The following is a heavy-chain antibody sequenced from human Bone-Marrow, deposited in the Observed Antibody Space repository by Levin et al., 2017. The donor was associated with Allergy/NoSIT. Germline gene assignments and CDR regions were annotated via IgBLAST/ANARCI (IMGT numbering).Heavy chain of an antibody. J-gene: IGHJ3*02. CDR3: SRRPHYYDSSGYYGSHAFDI. D-gene: IGHD3-22*01. CDR2: ISPNSGGT. Sequence: KPGESLKISCKASGYSFTGFYLHWIRQAPRQGLEWMGWISPNSGGTNYAQKFQGRVTMPRDTSISTAYMELSRLRSDDTAVYYCSRRPHYYDSSGYYGSHAFDIWGQGTMVTVSS. CDR1: GYSFTGFY. V-gene: IGHV1-2*02.